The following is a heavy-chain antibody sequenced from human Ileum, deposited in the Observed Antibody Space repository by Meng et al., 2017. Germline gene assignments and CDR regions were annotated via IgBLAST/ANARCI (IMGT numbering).Heavy chain of an antibody. CDR3: ASGGDTIFGVVTTFDY. Sequence: QLVEYGAEGKKPGSSVKVSCKAAGGPFSSYAISWVRPAPGQGLEWMGGIIPIFGTANYAQKFQGRVTITADKSTSTAYMELSSLRSEDTAVYYCASGGDTIFGVVTTFDYWGQGTLVTVSS. D-gene: IGHD3-3*01. CDR1: GGPFSSYA. CDR2: IIPIFGTA. V-gene: IGHV1-69*06. J-gene: IGHJ4*02.